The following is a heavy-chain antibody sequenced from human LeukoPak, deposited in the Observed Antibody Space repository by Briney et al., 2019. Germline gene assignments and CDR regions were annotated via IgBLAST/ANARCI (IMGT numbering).Heavy chain of an antibody. CDR1: GGSISSYY. V-gene: IGHV4-59*01. J-gene: IGHJ4*02. Sequence: PSETLSLTCTVSGGSISSYYWSWIRQPPGKGLEWIGYIYYSGYTNYNPSLKSRVTISVGTSKNQFSLKLSSVTAADTAVYYCARNQRGYYDILTGYYSYYFDYWGQGTLVTVSS. CDR3: ARNQRGYYDILTGYYSYYFDY. D-gene: IGHD3-9*01. CDR2: IYYSGYT.